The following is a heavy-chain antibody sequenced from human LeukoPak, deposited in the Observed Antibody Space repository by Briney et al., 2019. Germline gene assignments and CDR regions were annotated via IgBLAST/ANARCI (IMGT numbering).Heavy chain of an antibody. J-gene: IGHJ4*02. V-gene: IGHV1-2*02. CDR1: GYTFSDNF. CDR2: INPKNGDT. Sequence: GASVKVSCKASGYTFSDNFVHWVRQAPGQGLEWMGWINPKNGDTNYAQKFQGRVTMTRDTSISTAYMELSSLRSDDTAVYYCARTRGSHISMAYLDYWGQGTLVTVSS. CDR3: ARTRGSHISMAYLDY. D-gene: IGHD2/OR15-2a*01.